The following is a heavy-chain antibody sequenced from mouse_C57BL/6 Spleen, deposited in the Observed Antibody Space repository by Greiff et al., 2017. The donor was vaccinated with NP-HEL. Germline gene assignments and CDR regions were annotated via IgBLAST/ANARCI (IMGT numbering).Heavy chain of an antibody. CDR3: ARYYYGSSYGWYFDV. CDR2: IYPGSGST. D-gene: IGHD1-1*01. V-gene: IGHV1-55*01. Sequence: QVQLQQPGAELVKPGASVKMSCKASGYTFTSYWITWVKQRPGQGLEWIGDIYPGSGSTNYNEKFKSKATLTVDTSSSKAYMQLSSLTSEDSAVYYCARYYYGSSYGWYFDVWGTGTTVTVSS. CDR1: GYTFTSYW. J-gene: IGHJ1*03.